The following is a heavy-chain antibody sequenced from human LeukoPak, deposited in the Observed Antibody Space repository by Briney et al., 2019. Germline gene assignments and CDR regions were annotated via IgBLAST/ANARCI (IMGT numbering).Heavy chain of an antibody. Sequence: GGSLRLSCAASGFTFSSYWMHWVRQAPGKGLVWVSRINSDGSSTSYADSAKGRFTISRDNAKNTLYLQMNSLRVEDTAVFYCARAVYGSYVWGQGTLVTVSS. CDR1: GFTFSSYW. CDR3: ARAVYGSYV. V-gene: IGHV3-74*01. CDR2: INSDGSST. J-gene: IGHJ4*02. D-gene: IGHD1-26*01.